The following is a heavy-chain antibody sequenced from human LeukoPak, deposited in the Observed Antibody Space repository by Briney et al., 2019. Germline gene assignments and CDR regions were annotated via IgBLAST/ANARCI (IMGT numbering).Heavy chain of an antibody. V-gene: IGHV4-59*01. CDR1: AGSISRYY. Sequence: SETLSLTCSVSAGSISRYYWSWNRQPPGKGLEWIGYIYYSGSSNYNPSLKSRVTMSLGTSRSQFSLRLSSVTAADTAVYYCAREYHYYDTRGYYYFDYWGQGTLVTVSS. CDR2: IYYSGSS. CDR3: AREYHYYDTRGYYYFDY. J-gene: IGHJ4*02. D-gene: IGHD3-22*01.